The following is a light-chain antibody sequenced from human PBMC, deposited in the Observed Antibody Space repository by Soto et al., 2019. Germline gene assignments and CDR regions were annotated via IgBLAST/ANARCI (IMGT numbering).Light chain of an antibody. CDR1: SGHSSYA. V-gene: IGLV4-69*01. CDR2: LNSDGSH. Sequence: QSVLTQSPSASASLGASVKLTCTLSSGHSSYAIAWHQQQPEKGPRYLMKLNSDGSHSKGDGIPDRFSGSSSGAERYLTISSLQSEDEADYYCQTWGTGTLFGEGTKVTVL. J-gene: IGLJ2*01. CDR3: QTWGTGTL.